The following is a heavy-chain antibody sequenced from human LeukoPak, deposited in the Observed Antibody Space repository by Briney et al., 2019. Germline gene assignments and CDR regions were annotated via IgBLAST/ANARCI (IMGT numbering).Heavy chain of an antibody. D-gene: IGHD2-15*01. J-gene: IGHJ6*04. CDR3: ARGLGYCSGGSCYYYGMDV. V-gene: IGHV1-3*01. CDR1: GYTFTSYA. Sequence: ASVKVSCKASGYTFTSYALHWVRQAPGQRLEWMGWINAGNGNTKYSQKFQGRVTITRDTSASTAYMELSSMRSEDTAVYYCARGLGYCSGGSCYYYGMDVWGKGTTVTVSP. CDR2: INAGNGNT.